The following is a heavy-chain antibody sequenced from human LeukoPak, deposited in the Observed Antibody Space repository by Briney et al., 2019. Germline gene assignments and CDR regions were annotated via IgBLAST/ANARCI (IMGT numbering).Heavy chain of an antibody. CDR3: ARVRKAARKWFGDRAFDI. CDR1: GGSFSDYY. V-gene: IGHV4-34*01. J-gene: IGHJ3*02. Sequence: SETLSLTCAVYGGSFSDYYWSWIRQPPGKGLEWIGEINHSGSTNYNPSLKSRVTISVDTSKNQFSLKLSSVTAADTAVYYCARVRKAARKWFGDRAFDIWGQGTMVTVSS. D-gene: IGHD3-10*01. CDR2: INHSGST.